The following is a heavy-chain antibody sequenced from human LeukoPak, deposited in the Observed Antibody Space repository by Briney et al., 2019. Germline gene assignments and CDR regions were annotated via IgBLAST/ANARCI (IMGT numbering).Heavy chain of an antibody. J-gene: IGHJ3*02. D-gene: IGHD3-3*01. CDR3: AKVPVFSLTISEVVTDDAFDI. V-gene: IGHV3-23*01. CDR1: GFTFSSYA. Sequence: PGGSLRLSCAASGFTFSSYAMSWVRQAPGKGLEWVSAISGSGGATYYADSMKGRFTISRDNSKNTLYLQMNSLRAEDTAVYYCAKVPVFSLTISEVVTDDAFDIWGQGTIVTVSS. CDR2: ISGSGGAT.